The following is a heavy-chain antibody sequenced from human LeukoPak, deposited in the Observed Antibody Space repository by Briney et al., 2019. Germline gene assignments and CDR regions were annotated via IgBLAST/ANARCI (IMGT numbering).Heavy chain of an antibody. Sequence: SETLSLTCTVSGDSISSGGYHWTWIRQHPGKGLERVGYISYSGSTYYNPSLKSRVNISMDTSKNQFSLSLTSVTAADTAVYYCARDYGDYFRWFDPWGQGTLVTVSS. D-gene: IGHD4-17*01. V-gene: IGHV4-31*03. CDR2: ISYSGST. CDR1: GDSISSGGYH. CDR3: ARDYGDYFRWFDP. J-gene: IGHJ5*02.